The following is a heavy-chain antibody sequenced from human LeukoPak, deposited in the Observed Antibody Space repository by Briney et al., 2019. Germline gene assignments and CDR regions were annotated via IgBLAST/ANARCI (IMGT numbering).Heavy chain of an antibody. CDR1: GFTFSSYL. Sequence: GGSLRLSCAASGFTFSSYLMHWVRQAPGKGLVWVSRISSDGSSTSYADSVKGRFTISRDNAKNTLYLQMNSPRAEDTAVYYCARDYYGSVDYWGQGTLVTVSP. D-gene: IGHD3-10*01. V-gene: IGHV3-74*01. J-gene: IGHJ4*02. CDR3: ARDYYGSVDY. CDR2: ISSDGSST.